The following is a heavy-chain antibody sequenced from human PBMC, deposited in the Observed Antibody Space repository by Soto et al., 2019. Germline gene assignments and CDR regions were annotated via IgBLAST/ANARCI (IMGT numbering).Heavy chain of an antibody. D-gene: IGHD3-22*01. CDR1: GFTFSNYG. Sequence: GGSLRLSCAASGFTFSNYGMHWVRQAPGKGLEWVAVIWYDGSNKYYADSVKGRFTISRDNSKNTLYLQMNSLRAEDTAVYYCAREQHYDSSGYYPSGAFDIWGQGTMVTVSS. J-gene: IGHJ3*02. CDR3: AREQHYDSSGYYPSGAFDI. CDR2: IWYDGSNK. V-gene: IGHV3-33*01.